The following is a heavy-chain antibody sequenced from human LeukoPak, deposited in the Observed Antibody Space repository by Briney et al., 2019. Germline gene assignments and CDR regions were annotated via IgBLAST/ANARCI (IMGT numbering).Heavy chain of an antibody. V-gene: IGHV3-30*18. J-gene: IGHJ4*02. CDR2: ISYDGTNK. Sequence: GGSLRLSCAASGFTFNTHAIHWVRQTPGKGLQWVAVISYDGTNKYYADSVKGRFTISRDNSKNTMYLQMNSLSAEDTAVYYCAKGPGYYDSTAYIFEYWGQGTLVTVSS. CDR1: GFTFNTHA. CDR3: AKGPGYYDSTAYIFEY. D-gene: IGHD3-22*01.